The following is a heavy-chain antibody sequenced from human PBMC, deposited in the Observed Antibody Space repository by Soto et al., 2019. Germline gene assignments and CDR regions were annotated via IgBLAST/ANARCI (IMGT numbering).Heavy chain of an antibody. Sequence: QMQLVQSGAEVKPPGASVKVSCKASGYSFTGYYLHWVRQAPGQGLECMGWINPNSGATNYVQKFQGWLTMARATSISTAYMELRRLRSADTAVYFCARGVAVPTAVAWYFDLWGRGTLVTVSS. CDR1: GYSFTGYY. D-gene: IGHD2-2*01. V-gene: IGHV1-2*04. J-gene: IGHJ2*01. CDR2: INPNSGAT. CDR3: ARGVAVPTAVAWYFDL.